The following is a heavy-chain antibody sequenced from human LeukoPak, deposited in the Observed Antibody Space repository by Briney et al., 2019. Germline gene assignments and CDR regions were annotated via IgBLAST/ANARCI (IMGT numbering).Heavy chain of an antibody. CDR2: IWYDGSNK. CDR1: GFTFSSYG. V-gene: IGHV3-33*06. D-gene: IGHD4-11*01. J-gene: IGHJ4*02. Sequence: AGGSLRLSCAASGFTFSSYGMHWVRQAPGKGLEWVAVIWYDGSNKYYADSVKGRFTISRDNSKNTLYLQMNSLRAEDTAVYYCAKDPVFLHTVTPYFDYWGQGTLVTVSS. CDR3: AKDPVFLHTVTPYFDY.